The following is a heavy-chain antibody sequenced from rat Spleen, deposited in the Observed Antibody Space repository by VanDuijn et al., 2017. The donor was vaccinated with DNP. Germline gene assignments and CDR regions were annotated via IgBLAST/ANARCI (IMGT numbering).Heavy chain of an antibody. CDR3: ARWSDYFDY. J-gene: IGHJ2*01. CDR1: GCSITSNY. V-gene: IGHV3-1*01. CDR2: INYSART. Sequence: EVQLQESGPGLVKPSQSLSLTCSVTGCSITSNYWGWIRKFPGNKMEWIGHINYSARTTYNPSLKSRISITRDTSKNQFFLQLNSVTTEDTATYYCARWSDYFDYWGQGVMVTVSS.